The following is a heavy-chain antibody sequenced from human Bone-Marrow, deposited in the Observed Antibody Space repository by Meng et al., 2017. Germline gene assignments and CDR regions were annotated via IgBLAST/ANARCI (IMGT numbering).Heavy chain of an antibody. V-gene: IGHV1-8*01. J-gene: IGHJ4*02. Sequence: ASVKVSCKASGYTFTSSDINWVRQATGQGLEWMGWMNPNSGNTGYAQKFQGRVTITADESTSTAYMELSSLRSGDTAVYYCARSHLRQRWLQFSYWGQGTLVTVSS. D-gene: IGHD5-24*01. CDR3: ARSHLRQRWLQFSY. CDR2: MNPNSGNT. CDR1: GYTFTSSD.